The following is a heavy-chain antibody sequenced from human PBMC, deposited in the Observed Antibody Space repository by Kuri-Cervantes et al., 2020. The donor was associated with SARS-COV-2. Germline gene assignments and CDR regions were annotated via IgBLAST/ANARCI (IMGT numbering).Heavy chain of an antibody. CDR3: ARVGTYSSGWYLTYFDY. CDR1: GYTFTSYG. D-gene: IGHD6-19*01. V-gene: IGHV1-18*04. Sequence: ASVKVSCKASGYTFTSYGISWVRQAPGQGLEWMGWSSAYNGNTDYAQKLQGRVTMTTDTSTSTAYMELRSLRSDDTAVYYCARVGTYSSGWYLTYFDYWAKGPWAPFP. J-gene: IGHJ4*03. CDR2: SSAYNGNT.